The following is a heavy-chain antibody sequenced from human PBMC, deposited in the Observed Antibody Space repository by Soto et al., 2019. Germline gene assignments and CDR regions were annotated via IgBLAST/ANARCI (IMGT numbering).Heavy chain of an antibody. CDR1: GGTFSSYA. V-gene: IGHV1-69*12. J-gene: IGHJ6*02. CDR3: ARGDYDSRVAHDGMDV. CDR2: IIPIFGTA. Sequence: QVQLVQSGAEVKKPGSSVKVSCKASGGTFSSYAISWVRQAPGQGLEWMGGIIPIFGTANYAQKFQGRVTITADESTSTAYMELSRLRSEDTAVYYCARGDYDSRVAHDGMDVWGQGTTVTVSS. D-gene: IGHD3-22*01.